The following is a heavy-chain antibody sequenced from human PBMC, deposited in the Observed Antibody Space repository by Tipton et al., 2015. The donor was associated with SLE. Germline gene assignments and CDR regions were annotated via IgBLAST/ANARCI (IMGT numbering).Heavy chain of an antibody. V-gene: IGHV3-30*18. D-gene: IGHD4-11*01. CDR1: GFTFSSYG. CDR3: AKASNGLIGSIDY. CDR2: IAYDGSNK. Sequence: QLVQSGGGVVQPGRSLRLSCAASGFTFSSYGMHWVRQAPGKGLEWVAVIAYDGSNKYYADSVKGRFTISRDNSKNTLYLQMNSLRAEDTAVYYCAKASNGLIGSIDYWGQGTLVTVSS. J-gene: IGHJ4*02.